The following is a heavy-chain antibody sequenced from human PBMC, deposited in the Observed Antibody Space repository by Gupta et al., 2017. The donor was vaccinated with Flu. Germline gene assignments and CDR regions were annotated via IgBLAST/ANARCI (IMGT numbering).Heavy chain of an antibody. J-gene: IGHJ3*01. CDR3: ARDSWNTSTRAFDV. V-gene: IGHV3-30*04. Sequence: SGFGFWGYAMHWVRQAPGRGLEWVAVISYEGSAKVYTASVEGRFTISKDNSKNTLFLQMNNLRVDDTAVYYCARDSWNTSTRAFDVWGPGTGVIVSS. D-gene: IGHD1-1*01. CDR2: ISYEGSAK. CDR1: GFGFWGYA.